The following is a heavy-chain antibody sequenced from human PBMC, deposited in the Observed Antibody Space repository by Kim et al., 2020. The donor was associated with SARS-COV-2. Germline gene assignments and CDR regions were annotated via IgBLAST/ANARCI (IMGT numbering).Heavy chain of an antibody. CDR1: GFTFSSYG. CDR2: ISYDGSNK. V-gene: IGHV3-30*18. Sequence: GGSLRLSCAASGFTFSSYGMHWVRQAPGKGLEWVAVISYDGSNKYYADSVKGRFTISRDNSKNTLYLQMNSLRAEDTAVYYCAKDRYYDFWSHFDYWGQGTLVTVSS. J-gene: IGHJ4*02. CDR3: AKDRYYDFWSHFDY. D-gene: IGHD3-3*01.